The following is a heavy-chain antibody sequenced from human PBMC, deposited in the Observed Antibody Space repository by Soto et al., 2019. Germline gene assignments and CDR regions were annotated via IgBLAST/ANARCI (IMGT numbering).Heavy chain of an antibody. CDR1: GFNFSNYA. CDR2: ISYSGGNK. J-gene: IGHJ5*02. CDR3: SRGSSGYFHWFDP. V-gene: IGHV3-30-3*01. Sequence: QVQLVESGGGVVQPGRSLRLSCAASGFNFSNYAMNWVRQAPGRGLEWVAIISYSGGNKFYADSVKGRFTISRDNSKNTLFLQMNSLRAEDTAVYYCSRGSSGYFHWFDPWGQGTLVIVSS. D-gene: IGHD3-22*01.